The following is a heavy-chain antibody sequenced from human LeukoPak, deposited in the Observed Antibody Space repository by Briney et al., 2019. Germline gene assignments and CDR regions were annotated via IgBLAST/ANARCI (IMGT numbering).Heavy chain of an antibody. CDR2: ISAYNGNT. CDR3: ARVPRPTKAFDY. V-gene: IGHV1-18*01. J-gene: IGHJ4*02. D-gene: IGHD2-8*01. Sequence: ASVKVSCKASGYTFTSYGISWVRQAPGQGLEWMGWISAYNGNTNYAQKLQGRVTMTTDTSTSTAYMELRSLRSDDTAAYYCARVPRPTKAFDYWGQGTLVTVSS. CDR1: GYTFTSYG.